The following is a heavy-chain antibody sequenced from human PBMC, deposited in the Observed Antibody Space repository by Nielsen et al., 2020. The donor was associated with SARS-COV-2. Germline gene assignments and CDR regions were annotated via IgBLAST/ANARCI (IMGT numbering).Heavy chain of an antibody. Sequence: ASVKVSCKASGYTFTSYDINWVRQATGQGLEWMGWMNPNSGNTGYAQKFQGRVTMTRNTSISTAYMELGSLRSEDTAVYYCARGRRFLNVRRAYGMDDWGQGTTVTVSS. CDR1: GYTFTSYD. CDR3: ARGRRFLNVRRAYGMDD. CDR2: MNPNSGNT. D-gene: IGHD3-3*01. V-gene: IGHV1-8*01. J-gene: IGHJ6*02.